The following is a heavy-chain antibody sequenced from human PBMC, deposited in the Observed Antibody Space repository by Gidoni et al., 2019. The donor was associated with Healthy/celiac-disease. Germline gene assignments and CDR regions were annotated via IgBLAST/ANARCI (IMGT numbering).Heavy chain of an antibody. V-gene: IGHV3-9*01. CDR3: ATAQWLGPYYFDY. CDR1: GFPFDDYA. J-gene: IGHJ4*02. CDR2: ISWNSGSI. D-gene: IGHD6-19*01. Sequence: EVQLVESGGGLVQPGRSLRLSCAASGFPFDDYAMHWVRQAPGKGLEWVSGISWNSGSIGYADSVKGRFTISRDNAKNSLYLQMNSLRAEDTALYYCATAQWLGPYYFDYWGQGTLVTVSS.